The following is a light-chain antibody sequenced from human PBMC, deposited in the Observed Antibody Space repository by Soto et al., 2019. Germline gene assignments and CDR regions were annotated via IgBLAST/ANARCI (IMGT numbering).Light chain of an antibody. J-gene: IGKJ1*01. CDR2: DAP. CDR1: LSISNS. CDR3: QQYNGYPCT. Sequence: DMEMTQSPSTLSLSVRDRVTITCRARLSISNSLAWYQQKPGKAPNLLIYDAPSLESGVPARFSGSGSGAEFTLTISVLQPDDFGTYYCQQYNGYPCTFGQGTKVEIK. V-gene: IGKV1-5*01.